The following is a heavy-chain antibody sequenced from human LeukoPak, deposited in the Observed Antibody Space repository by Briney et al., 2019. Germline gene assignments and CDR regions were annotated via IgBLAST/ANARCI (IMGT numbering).Heavy chain of an antibody. D-gene: IGHD3-10*01. CDR3: ARGDYGSETSTTKSGDY. CDR1: GYTFSNYD. CDR2: MNPNNRNT. J-gene: IGHJ4*02. V-gene: IGHV1-8*01. Sequence: ASVNVSCKASGYTFSNYDINWVRQATGQGLEWMGWMNPNNRNTGYAQKFQGRATMTRNTSISTAYMELNSLRSEDTAVYYCARGDYGSETSTTKSGDYWGQGTLVTVSS.